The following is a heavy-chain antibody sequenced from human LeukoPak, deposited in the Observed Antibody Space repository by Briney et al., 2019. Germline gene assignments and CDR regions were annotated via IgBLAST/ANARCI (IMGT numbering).Heavy chain of an antibody. CDR3: ARDPRYGSGQTWFDP. J-gene: IGHJ5*02. D-gene: IGHD3-10*01. CDR2: ISAYNGNT. CDR1: GYTFTSYG. V-gene: IGHV1-18*01. Sequence: GASVKVSCKASGYTFTSYGISWVRQAPGQGLEWMGWISAYNGNTNYAQKLQGRVTMTTDTSTSTAYMELSSLRSEDTAVYYCARDPRYGSGQTWFDPWGQGTLVTVSS.